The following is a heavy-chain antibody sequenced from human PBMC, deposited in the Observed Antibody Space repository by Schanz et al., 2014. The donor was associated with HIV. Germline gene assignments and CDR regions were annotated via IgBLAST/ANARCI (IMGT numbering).Heavy chain of an antibody. CDR2: ISSSGNTI. J-gene: IGHJ4*02. CDR1: GITFSDYY. Sequence: QVQLVESGGGLVKSGGSLRLSCAASGITFSDYYMSWIRQAPGKGLEWVAYISSSGNTINYADSVKGRFTISRDNSKNTLNLQMNSRRAEDTAVYYCAKAPRPHTWGASYFDYWGQGTLVTVSS. CDR3: AKAPRPHTWGASYFDY. D-gene: IGHD1-26*01. V-gene: IGHV3-11*04.